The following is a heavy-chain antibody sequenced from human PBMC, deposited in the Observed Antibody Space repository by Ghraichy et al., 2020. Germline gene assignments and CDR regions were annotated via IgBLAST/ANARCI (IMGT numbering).Heavy chain of an antibody. Sequence: SETLSLTCTVSGGSISSYYWSWIRQPPGKGLEWIGYIYTSGSTNYNPSLKSRVTISVDTSKNQFSLKLSSVTAADTAVYYCARQRAPAVAGTYWFDPWGQGTLVTVSS. CDR1: GGSISSYY. J-gene: IGHJ5*02. D-gene: IGHD6-19*01. CDR2: IYTSGST. CDR3: ARQRAPAVAGTYWFDP. V-gene: IGHV4-4*09.